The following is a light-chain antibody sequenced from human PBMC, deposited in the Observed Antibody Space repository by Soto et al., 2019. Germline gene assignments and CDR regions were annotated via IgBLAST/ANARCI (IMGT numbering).Light chain of an antibody. CDR3: QKYNSAPLT. CDR1: QAINNY. V-gene: IGKV1-27*01. Sequence: IQMSQYPSTLSASVGDRFAITCRASQAINNYLAWYQQKPGKFPKLLIYAASTLHPGVPSRFSGSGSGTDFTLTISSLQPEDVATYYCQKYNSAPLTFGPGTRLEI. CDR2: AAS. J-gene: IGKJ5*01.